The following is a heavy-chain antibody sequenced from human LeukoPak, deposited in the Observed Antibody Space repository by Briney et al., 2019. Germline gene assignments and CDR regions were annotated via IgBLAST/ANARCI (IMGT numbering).Heavy chain of an antibody. D-gene: IGHD3-16*01. J-gene: IGHJ4*02. CDR1: GYTFTGYY. Sequence: GASVKVSCKASGYTFTGYYMHWVRQAPGQGLEWMGWINPNSGGTNYAQKFQGWVTMTRDTSTSTVYMELSSLRSEDTAVYYCARDHRAIDAGLPGVCDYWGQGTLVTVSS. CDR2: INPNSGGT. CDR3: ARDHRAIDAGLPGVCDY. V-gene: IGHV1-2*04.